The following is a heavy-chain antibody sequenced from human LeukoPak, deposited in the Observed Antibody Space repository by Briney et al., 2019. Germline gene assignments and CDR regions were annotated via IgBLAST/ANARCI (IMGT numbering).Heavy chain of an antibody. D-gene: IGHD6-6*01. CDR2: IIPIFGTA. J-gene: IGHJ6*03. V-gene: IGHV1-69*05. CDR3: ARGELAARPNYYYMDV. Sequence: SVKVSCKASGGTFSSYAISWVRQAPGQGLEWMGGIIPIFGTANYAQKFQGRVTITTDESTSTAYMELSSLRSEDTAVYYCARGELAARPNYYYMDVWGKGTTVTVSS. CDR1: GGTFSSYA.